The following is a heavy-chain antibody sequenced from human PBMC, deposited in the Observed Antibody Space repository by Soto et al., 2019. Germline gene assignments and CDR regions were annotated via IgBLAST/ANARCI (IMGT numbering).Heavy chain of an antibody. Sequence: ASVKVSCKASGYTFTSYDINWVRQATGQGLEWMGWMNPNSGNTGYAQKFQGRVTMTRNTSISTAYMELSSLRSEDTAVYYCARVYYDILTGYYHVAFDIWGQGTMVTVSS. J-gene: IGHJ3*02. D-gene: IGHD3-9*01. CDR2: MNPNSGNT. V-gene: IGHV1-8*01. CDR3: ARVYYDILTGYYHVAFDI. CDR1: GYTFTSYD.